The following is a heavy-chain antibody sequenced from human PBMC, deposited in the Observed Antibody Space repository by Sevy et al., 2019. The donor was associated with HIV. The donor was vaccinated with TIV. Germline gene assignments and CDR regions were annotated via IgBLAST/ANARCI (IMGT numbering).Heavy chain of an antibody. J-gene: IGHJ4*02. CDR3: ASVRPCGGDCYFFDT. V-gene: IGHV1-69*10. CDR2: IIPSVGIA. Sequence: ASVKVSCKASGGTLNNYGMNWVRQAPGQGLEWMGGIIPSVGIASYARKIKGRAAFSADTSTSTLYLEVGRLRSDDTAVYFCASVRPCGGDCYFFDTWGQGTLVTVSS. CDR1: GGTLNNYG. D-gene: IGHD2-21*02.